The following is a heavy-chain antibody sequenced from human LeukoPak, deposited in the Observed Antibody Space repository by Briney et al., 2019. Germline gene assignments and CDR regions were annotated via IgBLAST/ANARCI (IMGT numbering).Heavy chain of an antibody. J-gene: IGHJ6*03. CDR1: GGSISSSSYY. Sequence: PSETLSLTCTVSGGSISSSSYYWSWIRQPPGKGLEWIGYIYHSGSTYYNPSLKSRVTISVDRSKNQFSLKLSSVTAADTAVYYCARLGSGSYGLNYYYYMDVWGKGTTVTVSS. D-gene: IGHD5-18*01. V-gene: IGHV4-30-2*02. CDR2: IYHSGST. CDR3: ARLGSGSYGLNYYYYMDV.